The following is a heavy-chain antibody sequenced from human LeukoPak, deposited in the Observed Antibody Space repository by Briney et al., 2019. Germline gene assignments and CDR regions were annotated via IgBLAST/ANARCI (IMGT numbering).Heavy chain of an antibody. CDR3: AREYEGYSSSWPTESLDY. CDR1: GFTFSSYS. V-gene: IGHV3-21*01. D-gene: IGHD6-13*01. Sequence: PGGSLRLSCAASGFTFSSYSMNWVRQAPGKGLEWVSSISASSSYIYYADSVKGRFTISRDNAKNSLYLQMNSLRAEDTAVYYCAREYEGYSSSWPTESLDYWGQGTLVTVSS. J-gene: IGHJ4*02. CDR2: ISASSSYI.